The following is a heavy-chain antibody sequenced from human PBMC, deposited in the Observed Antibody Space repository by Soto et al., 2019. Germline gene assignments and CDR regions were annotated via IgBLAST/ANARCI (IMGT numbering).Heavy chain of an antibody. Sequence: EVQLVASGGGLVQPGGSLRLSCAASGLIFSNYKMHWVRQAPGKGLVWVSRINTDGSIIDYADSVKGRFTVSRDNAKNTLYLQMNSLRADDTAVYYCARDTDGLHYWGQGTLVTVSS. CDR3: ARDTDGLHY. J-gene: IGHJ4*02. CDR1: GLIFSNYK. V-gene: IGHV3-74*01. CDR2: INTDGSII.